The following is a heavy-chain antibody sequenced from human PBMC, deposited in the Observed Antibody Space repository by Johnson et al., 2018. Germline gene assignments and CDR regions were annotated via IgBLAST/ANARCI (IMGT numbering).Heavy chain of an antibody. CDR1: GFTFSSYW. D-gene: IGHD2-21*01. CDR2: IKQDGSEK. J-gene: IGHJ6*03. V-gene: IGHV3-7*01. Sequence: VQLLESGGGVVQXGRSLRLSCAASGFTFSSYWMSWVRQAPGKGLEWVANIKQDGSEKYYVASVKGRFTISRDNAKNSLYLQMNSLRAEDTAVYYCARVSDCGGDCYYMDVWGKGTTVTVSS. CDR3: ARVSDCGGDCYYMDV.